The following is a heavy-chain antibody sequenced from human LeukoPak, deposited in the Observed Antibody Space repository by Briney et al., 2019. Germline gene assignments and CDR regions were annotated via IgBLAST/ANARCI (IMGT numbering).Heavy chain of an antibody. Sequence: GGSLRLSCAASGFTFSSYGMHWVRQAPGKGLEWVAVISYDGSNKYYADSVKGRFTISRDNSKNTLYLQMNSLRAEDTAVYYCARIYGGNSYYFDYWGQGILVTVSS. CDR3: ARIYGGNSYYFDY. V-gene: IGHV3-30*03. D-gene: IGHD4-23*01. CDR1: GFTFSSYG. J-gene: IGHJ4*02. CDR2: ISYDGSNK.